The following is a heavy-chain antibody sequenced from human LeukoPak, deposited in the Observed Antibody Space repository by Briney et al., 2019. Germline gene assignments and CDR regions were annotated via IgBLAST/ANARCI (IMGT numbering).Heavy chain of an antibody. Sequence: GGSLRLSCAASGFTFSSYAMHWVRQAPGKGLEWVAVISYDGSNKYYADSVKGRFTISRDNSRKTLYLEMNSLRVEDTAVYYCAKGDRYSDGHGFYFDYWGQGTLVTVSS. D-gene: IGHD5-18*01. J-gene: IGHJ4*02. CDR3: AKGDRYSDGHGFYFDY. CDR1: GFTFSSYA. CDR2: ISYDGSNK. V-gene: IGHV3-30-3*01.